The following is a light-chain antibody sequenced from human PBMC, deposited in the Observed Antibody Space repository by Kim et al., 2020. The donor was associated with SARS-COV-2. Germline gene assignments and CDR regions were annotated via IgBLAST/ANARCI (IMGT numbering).Light chain of an antibody. J-gene: IGLJ2*01. Sequence: LGQTVRITCQGDNLRSYYASWYQQKPGQAPVLVIYGKNNRPSGIPDRFSGSSSGNTASLTITGGQAEDEADYYCNSRHSSGNHNVVFGGGTQLTVL. CDR3: NSRHSSGNHNVV. V-gene: IGLV3-19*01. CDR1: NLRSYY. CDR2: GKN.